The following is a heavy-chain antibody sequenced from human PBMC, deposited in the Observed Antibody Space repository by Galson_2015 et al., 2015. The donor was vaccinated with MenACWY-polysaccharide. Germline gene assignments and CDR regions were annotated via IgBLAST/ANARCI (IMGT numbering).Heavy chain of an antibody. D-gene: IGHD2-2*02. V-gene: IGHV5-51*01. Sequence: QSGAEVKKPGESLKISCKGSGYSYTSYWIGWVRQMPGKGMEWMGMIYPSDSDTRYSPSFQGHVTISADKSISTAYLQWSSLRASDTAIYYCVRHLYADFWGQGTLVTVSS. CDR3: VRHLYADF. CDR2: IYPSDSDT. CDR1: GYSYTSYW. J-gene: IGHJ4*02.